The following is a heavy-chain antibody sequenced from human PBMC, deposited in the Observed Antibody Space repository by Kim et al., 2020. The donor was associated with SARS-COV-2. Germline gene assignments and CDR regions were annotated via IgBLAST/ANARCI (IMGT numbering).Heavy chain of an antibody. D-gene: IGHD6-13*01. Sequence: SVKVSCKASGFTFTSSVVQWVRQARGQRLEWIGWIVVGSGNTNYAQKFQERVTITRDMSTSTAYMELSSLRSEDTAVYYCASPGGSRENYGMDVWGQGT. J-gene: IGHJ6*02. CDR3: ASPGGSRENYGMDV. CDR2: IVVGSGNT. CDR1: GFTFTSSV. V-gene: IGHV1-58*01.